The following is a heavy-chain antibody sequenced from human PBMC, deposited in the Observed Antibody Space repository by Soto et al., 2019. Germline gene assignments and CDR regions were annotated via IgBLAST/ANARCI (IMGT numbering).Heavy chain of an antibody. D-gene: IGHD4-17*01. V-gene: IGHV1-2*04. CDR1: GYTFTGYY. J-gene: IGHJ6*02. CDR2: INPNSGGT. CDR3: ARDHGDPLNAVYGMDV. Sequence: EASLKVSCKASGYTFTGYYMHWVRQAPGQGLEWMGWINPNSGGTNYAQKFQGWVTMTRDTSISTAYMELSRLRSDDTAVYYCARDHGDPLNAVYGMDVWGQGTTVTVSS.